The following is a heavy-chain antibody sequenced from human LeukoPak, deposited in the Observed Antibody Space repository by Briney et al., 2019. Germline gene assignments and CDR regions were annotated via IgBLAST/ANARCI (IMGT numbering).Heavy chain of an antibody. CDR2: IWYDGSNK. J-gene: IGHJ4*02. V-gene: IGHV3-33*01. CDR3: ARDAHRTPFDY. D-gene: IGHD2-2*01. Sequence: GGSLRLSCAASGFTFSSYGMHWVRQAPGKGLEWVAVIWYDGSNKYYADSVKGRFTISRDNSKNTLYLQMNSLRAEDTAVYYCARDAHRTPFDYWGQGTLVTVSS. CDR1: GFTFSSYG.